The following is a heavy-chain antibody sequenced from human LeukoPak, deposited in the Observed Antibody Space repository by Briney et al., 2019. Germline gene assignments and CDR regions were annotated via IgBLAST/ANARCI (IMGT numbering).Heavy chain of an antibody. CDR1: GFTLSSYA. CDR3: ARVGEGRYYQYYYMDV. CDR2: ISKNGGNT. Sequence: GGSLRLSCAASGFTLSSYAMQWVRQAPGKGLEYVSAISKNGGNTYYANSVKGRFSISRDNSKNTLYLQMGSLRTEDMAVYYCARVGEGRYYQYYYMDVWGKGTTVTVSS. V-gene: IGHV3-64*01. D-gene: IGHD1-26*01. J-gene: IGHJ6*03.